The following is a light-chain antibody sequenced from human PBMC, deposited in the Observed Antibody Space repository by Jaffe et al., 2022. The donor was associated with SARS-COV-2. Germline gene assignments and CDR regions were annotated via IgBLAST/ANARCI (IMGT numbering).Light chain of an antibody. CDR1: TGAVTSGHF. CDR2: DTT. Sequence: QAVVTQEPSVTVSPGGTVTLTCASSTGAVTSGHFAYWFQQKPGQAPRTLIYDTTYKHSWTPARFSGSLLGDRAALTLSGAQPEDEADYYCLLYYSTYSVFGTGTKVTVL. V-gene: IGLV7-46*01. J-gene: IGLJ1*01. CDR3: LLYYSTYSV.